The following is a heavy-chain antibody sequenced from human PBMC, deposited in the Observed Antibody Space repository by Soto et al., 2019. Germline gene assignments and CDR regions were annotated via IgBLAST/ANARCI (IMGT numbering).Heavy chain of an antibody. CDR1: GFTFSSYG. J-gene: IGHJ3*02. Sequence: HPGGSLRLSCAASGFTFSSYGMHWVRQAPGKGLEWVAVIWYDGSNKYYADSVKGRFTISRDNSKNTLYLQMNSLRAEDTAVYYCARAGRGRITMVRGSSFDIWGQGTMVTVSS. V-gene: IGHV3-33*01. CDR2: IWYDGSNK. CDR3: ARAGRGRITMVRGSSFDI. D-gene: IGHD3-10*01.